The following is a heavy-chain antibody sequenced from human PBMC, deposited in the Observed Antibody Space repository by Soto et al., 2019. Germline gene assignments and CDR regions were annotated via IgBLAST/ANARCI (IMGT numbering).Heavy chain of an antibody. Sequence: GGSLRLSCAASGFTFSSYAMHWVRQAPGKGLEYVSAISSNGGSTYYANSVKGRFTISRDNSKNTLYLQMGSLRAEDMAVYYCARAQAAYYDILTGYYKGLDYWGQGTLVTVSS. CDR1: GFTFSSYA. D-gene: IGHD3-9*01. V-gene: IGHV3-64*01. CDR2: ISSNGGST. CDR3: ARAQAAYYDILTGYYKGLDY. J-gene: IGHJ4*02.